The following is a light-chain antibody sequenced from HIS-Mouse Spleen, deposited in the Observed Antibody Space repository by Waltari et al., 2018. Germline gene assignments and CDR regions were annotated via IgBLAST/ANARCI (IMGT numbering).Light chain of an antibody. J-gene: IGLJ2*01. CDR3: SSYTSSSTEV. CDR1: SSDVGADNY. Sequence: QSALTQPASVSRSPGQSITISCTGTSSDVGADNYVAGYQQHPGKAPQLMIYDVSNRPSGVSNRFSGSKSGNTASLTISGLQAEDEADYYCSSYTSSSTEVFGGGTKLTVL. CDR2: DVS. V-gene: IGLV2-14*03.